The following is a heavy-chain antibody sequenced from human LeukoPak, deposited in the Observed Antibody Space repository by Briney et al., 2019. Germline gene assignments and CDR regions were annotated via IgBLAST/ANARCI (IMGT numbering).Heavy chain of an antibody. J-gene: IGHJ4*02. CDR3: AKSHDSSSWYSPSPDY. Sequence: GGSLRLSCAASGITFRSYGMHWVRQAPGKGLEWVAFIWYDGSNKYYADSVKGRFTISRDNSKNTLYLQMNSLRAEDTAVYYCAKSHDSSSWYSPSPDYWGQGTLVTVSS. D-gene: IGHD6-13*01. CDR1: GITFRSYG. CDR2: IWYDGSNK. V-gene: IGHV3-30*02.